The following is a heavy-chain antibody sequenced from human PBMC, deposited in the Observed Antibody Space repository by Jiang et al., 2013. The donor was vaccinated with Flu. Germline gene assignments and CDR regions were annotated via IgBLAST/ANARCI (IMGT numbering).Heavy chain of an antibody. CDR3: ARVQMYSSSWYGSLDY. J-gene: IGHJ4*02. V-gene: IGHV4-34*01. CDR2: INHSGST. Sequence: LLKPSETLSLTCAVYGGSFSGYYWSWIRQPPGKGLEWIGEINHSGSTNYNPSLKSRVTISVDTSKNQFSLKLSSVTAADTAVYYCARVQMYSSSWYGSLDYWGQGTLVTVSS. D-gene: IGHD6-13*01. CDR1: GGSFSGYY.